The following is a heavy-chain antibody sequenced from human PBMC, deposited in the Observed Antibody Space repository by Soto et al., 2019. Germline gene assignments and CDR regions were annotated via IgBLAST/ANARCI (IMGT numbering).Heavy chain of an antibody. CDR1: GGSISSGDYF. CDR3: ARGTQQWQNYFDY. Sequence: PSETLSLTCTVSGGSISSGDYFWSWIRQPPGKGLEWIGYIYYSGSTYYNPSLWSRVTISVDTSKPQFSLKLSSATAADTAVYYCARGTQQWQNYFDYWGQGTLVTVSS. CDR2: IYYSGST. J-gene: IGHJ4*02. V-gene: IGHV4-30-4*01. D-gene: IGHD5-18*01.